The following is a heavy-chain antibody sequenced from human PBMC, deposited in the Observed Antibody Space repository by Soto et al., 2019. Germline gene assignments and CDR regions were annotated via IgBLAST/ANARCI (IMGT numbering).Heavy chain of an antibody. CDR1: GGSVTSGSSY. V-gene: IGHV4-39*01. CDR2: VFFMGNT. Sequence: PSETLSLTCSVSGGSVTSGSSYWGWVHQAPGKGLEWIGDVFFMGNTWYNADLKARLTISVDTSNDQFSLRLSSVTAADTAFYFCVRLTSRIAAESNGSSNYLDTWGPGNLVTVSS. D-gene: IGHD4-4*01. CDR3: VRLTSRIAAESNGSSNYLDT. J-gene: IGHJ4*02.